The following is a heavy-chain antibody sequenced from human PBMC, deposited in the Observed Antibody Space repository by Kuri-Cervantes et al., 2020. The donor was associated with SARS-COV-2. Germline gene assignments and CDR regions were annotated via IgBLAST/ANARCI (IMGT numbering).Heavy chain of an antibody. Sequence: SETLSLTCTVSGGSISSGGYYWSWIRQHPGKGLEWIGYIYYSGSTNYNPSLKSRVTISVDTSKNQFSLKLRSVTAADTAVYYCARDRSGSGLSWFDPWGQGTLVTVSS. J-gene: IGHJ5*02. V-gene: IGHV4-61*08. CDR2: IYYSGST. CDR3: ARDRSGSGLSWFDP. D-gene: IGHD6-19*01. CDR1: GGSISSGGYY.